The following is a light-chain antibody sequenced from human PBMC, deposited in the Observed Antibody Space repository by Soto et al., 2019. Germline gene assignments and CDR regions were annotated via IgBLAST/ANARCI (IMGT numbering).Light chain of an antibody. Sequence: QSVLTQSPSASGTPGQRVTISCSGSFSNIGSNTVNWYEQLPGTAPKLLIYSNNQRPSGVPDRISGTKSGTSASLAIRGLQSDDEADYYCAACDDSLNGVVFGGGTKLTVL. CDR2: SNN. J-gene: IGLJ2*01. CDR3: AACDDSLNGVV. CDR1: FSNIGSNT. V-gene: IGLV1-44*01.